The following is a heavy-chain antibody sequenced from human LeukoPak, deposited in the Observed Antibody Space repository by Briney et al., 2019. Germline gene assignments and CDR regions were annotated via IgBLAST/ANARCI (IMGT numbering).Heavy chain of an antibody. J-gene: IGHJ4*02. CDR2: IYYSGST. CDR1: GGSISSGGYY. V-gene: IGHV4-31*03. CDR3: ARDLGYCTSTSCRYFDF. Sequence: SETLSLTCTVSGGSISSGGYYWSWIRQHPGRGLEWIGYIYYSGSTYYNPSLKSRVTISVDTSRNQFSLKLSSVTAADTAVYYCARDLGYCTSTSCRYFDFWGPGTLVTVSS. D-gene: IGHD2-2*01.